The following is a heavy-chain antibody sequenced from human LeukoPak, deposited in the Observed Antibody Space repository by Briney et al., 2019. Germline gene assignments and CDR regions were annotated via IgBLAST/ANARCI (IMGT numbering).Heavy chain of an antibody. CDR3: ARSPSGFDTPNFFDR. CDR2: IRYDGSNK. CDR1: GFTFSSYG. V-gene: IGHV3-30*02. J-gene: IGHJ4*02. D-gene: IGHD3-10*01. Sequence: GGSLRLSCAASGFTFSSYGMHWVRQAPGKGLEWVAFIRYDGSNKYYADSVKGRFTISRDNGKNSLYLQMNSLTVEDTAVYFCARSPSGFDTPNFFDRWGQGILVAVSS.